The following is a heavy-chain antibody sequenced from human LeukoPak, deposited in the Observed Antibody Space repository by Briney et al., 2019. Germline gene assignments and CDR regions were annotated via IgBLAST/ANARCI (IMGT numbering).Heavy chain of an antibody. D-gene: IGHD6-19*01. CDR3: ARDRYSSGWYGGRQMDY. CDR2: IWYDGSNK. V-gene: IGHV3-33*01. CDR1: GFTFSSYG. Sequence: GGSLRLSCAASGFTFSSYGMHWVRQAPGKGLEWVAVIWYDGSNKYYADSVKGRFTISRDNSKNTLYLQMNSLRAEDTAVYYCARDRYSSGWYGGRQMDYWGQGTLVTVSS. J-gene: IGHJ4*02.